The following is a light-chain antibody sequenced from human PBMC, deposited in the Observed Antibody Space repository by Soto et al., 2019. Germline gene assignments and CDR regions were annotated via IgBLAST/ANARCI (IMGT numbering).Light chain of an antibody. V-gene: IGLV2-11*01. CDR2: DVS. CDR3: CSYAGTYSYV. J-gene: IGLJ1*01. Sequence: QSALTQPRSVSGSPGQSVTISCTGTSSDVGGYNYVSWYQQHPGKAPKLMIYDVSKRPSGVPDRFSGSKSGNTASLTISGLQAEDEADYYCCSYAGTYSYVFAAGTKV. CDR1: SSDVGGYNY.